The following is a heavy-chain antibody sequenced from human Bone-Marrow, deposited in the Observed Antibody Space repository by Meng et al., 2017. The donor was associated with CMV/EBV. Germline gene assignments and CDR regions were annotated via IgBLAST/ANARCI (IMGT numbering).Heavy chain of an antibody. CDR1: GFTFSSYT. Sequence: GESLKISCAASGFTFSSYTMNWVRQAPGKGLEWVSYISNSGSAKYYADSLRGRFTISRDNSKNTLYLQMNSLRAEDTAVYYCAKYSYDPQVDYWGQGTLVTVSS. CDR3: AKYSYDPQVDY. V-gene: IGHV3-48*01. D-gene: IGHD5-18*01. CDR2: ISNSGSAK. J-gene: IGHJ4*02.